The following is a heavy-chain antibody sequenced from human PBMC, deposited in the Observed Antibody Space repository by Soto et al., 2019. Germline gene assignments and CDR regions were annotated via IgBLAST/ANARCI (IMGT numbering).Heavy chain of an antibody. D-gene: IGHD3-22*01. J-gene: IGHJ4*02. Sequence: QVQLVQSGAEVKKPGSSVKVSCKASGGTFSSYAISWVRQAPGQGLEWMGGIIPIFGTANYPGKFQGRVKFPGDKPTSTVSRDLSGFRSENTAVYNGAGEKGEGYSDPFWDYWGQGTMVTVSS. CDR3: AGEKGEGYSDPFWDY. V-gene: IGHV1-69*06. CDR2: IIPIFGTA. CDR1: GGTFSSYA.